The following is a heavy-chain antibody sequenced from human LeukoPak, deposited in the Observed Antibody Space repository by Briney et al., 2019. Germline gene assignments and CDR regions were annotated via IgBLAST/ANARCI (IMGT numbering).Heavy chain of an antibody. V-gene: IGHV3-7*05. J-gene: IGHJ2*01. D-gene: IGHD4-17*01. Sequence: GGSLRLSCAASGFTFSSYWMSWVRQAPGKGLEWVANIKQDGSEKYYVDSVKGRFTISRDNAKNSLYLQMNSLRAEDTAVYYCARDQVTTEYWYFDLWGRGTLATVSS. CDR2: IKQDGSEK. CDR1: GFTFSSYW. CDR3: ARDQVTTEYWYFDL.